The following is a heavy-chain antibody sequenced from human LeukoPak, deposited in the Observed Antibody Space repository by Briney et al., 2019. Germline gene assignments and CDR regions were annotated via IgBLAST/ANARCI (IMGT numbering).Heavy chain of an antibody. CDR2: IKSKTDGGTT. CDR3: TTDATSGWLIEDFDY. V-gene: IGHV3-15*07. D-gene: IGHD6-19*01. Sequence: GGSLRLSCAASGFTFSNAWMNWVRQAPGKGLEWVGRIKSKTDGGTTDYAAPVKGRFTISRDDSKNTLYLQMNSLKTEDTAVYYCTTDATSGWLIEDFDYWGQGTLVTVSS. J-gene: IGHJ4*02. CDR1: GFTFSNAW.